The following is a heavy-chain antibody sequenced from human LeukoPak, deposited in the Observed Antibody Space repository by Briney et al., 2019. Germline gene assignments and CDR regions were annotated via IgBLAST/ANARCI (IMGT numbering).Heavy chain of an antibody. J-gene: IGHJ6*02. Sequence: ASVKVSCKASGYTFTGYYMHWVRQAPGQGLEWMGWINPNSGGTNYAQKFQGRVTMTRDTSISTAYMELSRLRSDDTAVYYCARTAAAGTLHYYYGVDVWGQGTTVTVSS. CDR1: GYTFTGYY. CDR2: INPNSGGT. D-gene: IGHD6-13*01. V-gene: IGHV1-2*02. CDR3: ARTAAAGTLHYYYGVDV.